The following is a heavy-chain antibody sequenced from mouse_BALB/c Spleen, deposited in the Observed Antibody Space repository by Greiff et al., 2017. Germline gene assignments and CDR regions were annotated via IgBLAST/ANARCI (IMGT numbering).Heavy chain of an antibody. D-gene: IGHD1-1*02. Sequence: EVKVVESGGGLVKPGGSLKLSCAASGFTFSSYTMSWVRQTPEKRLEWVATISSGGSYTYYPDSVKGRFTISRDNAKNTLYLQMSSLKSEDTAMYYCTRDSGGDYFDYWGQGTTLTVSS. CDR2: ISSGGSYT. CDR1: GFTFSSYT. CDR3: TRDSGGDYFDY. V-gene: IGHV5-6-4*01. J-gene: IGHJ2*01.